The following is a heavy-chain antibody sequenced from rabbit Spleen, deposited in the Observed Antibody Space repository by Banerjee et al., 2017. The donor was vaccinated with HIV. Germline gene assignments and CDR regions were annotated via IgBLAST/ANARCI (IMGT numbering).Heavy chain of an antibody. D-gene: IGHD8-1*01. CDR1: GFSFSSSYY. CDR3: ARDGAGGSYFAL. CDR2: IEPIFGNT. Sequence: QSLEESGGDLVKPGASLTLTCTASGFSFSSSYYMCWVRQAPGKGLEWIGYIEPIFGNTYYANWVNGRFTISSHNAQNTLYLQLSSLTAADTATYFCARDGAGGSYFALWGQGTLVTVS. J-gene: IGHJ3*01. V-gene: IGHV1S40*01.